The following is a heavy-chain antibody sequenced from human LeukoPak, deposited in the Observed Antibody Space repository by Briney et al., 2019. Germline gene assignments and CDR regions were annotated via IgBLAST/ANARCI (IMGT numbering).Heavy chain of an antibody. V-gene: IGHV3-7*01. J-gene: IGHJ4*02. CDR1: GFTFSSYW. CDR3: ARDSTYYLRYGYFDS. D-gene: IGHD3-22*01. Sequence: GESLRLSCAASGFTFSSYWMSWVRQAPGKGLEWVANIKQDGSEKYYVDSVKGRFTISRDNAQNSLFLQMNSLRAEDTAVYYCARDSTYYLRYGYFDSWGQGILVTVSS. CDR2: IKQDGSEK.